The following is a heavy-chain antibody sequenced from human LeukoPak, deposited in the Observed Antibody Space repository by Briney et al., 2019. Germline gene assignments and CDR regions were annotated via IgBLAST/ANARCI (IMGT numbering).Heavy chain of an antibody. D-gene: IGHD2-15*01. CDR1: GFTFSSYT. CDR3: ARLPIVVVVAATDIDSMDV. CDR2: ISGSNSYI. V-gene: IGHV3-21*01. Sequence: GGSLRLSCAASGFTFSSYTMHWIRQAPGKGLEWVSSISGSNSYIFYADSVKGRFTVSRDNAKDSLYLQMNSLRAEDTAVYYCARLPIVVVVAATDIDSMDVWAKGPRSPSP. J-gene: IGHJ6*02.